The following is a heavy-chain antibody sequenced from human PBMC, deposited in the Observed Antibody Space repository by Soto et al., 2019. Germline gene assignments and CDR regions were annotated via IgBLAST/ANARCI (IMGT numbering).Heavy chain of an antibody. CDR1: GGTFSSYV. CDR2: IIPVSGTA. V-gene: IGHV1-69*01. J-gene: IGHJ5*02. CDR3: ATVDRSVALVGWFDP. Sequence: QVHLEQSGAEVKKPGSSVKVSCKFSGGTFSSYVIIWVRQAPGQGLEWMGGIIPVSGTANYAQKFHGRVMISADAGTNTAFMELSSVRFDDTAVYYCATVDRSVALVGWFDPWGQVALVSVSS. D-gene: IGHD2-8*02.